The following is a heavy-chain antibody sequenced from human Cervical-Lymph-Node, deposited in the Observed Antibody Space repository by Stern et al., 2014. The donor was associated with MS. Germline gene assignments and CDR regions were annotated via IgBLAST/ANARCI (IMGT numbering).Heavy chain of an antibody. CDR3: ARGRVSYSSSSSLDN. V-gene: IGHV1-18*01. D-gene: IGHD6-6*01. CDR1: GYTFTTYA. J-gene: IGHJ4*02. CDR2: INVYNGDT. Sequence: VQLVESGAEVKKPGASVKVSCKASGYTFTTYAISWVRLAPGQGLEWMGWINVYNGDTNYAQNLQGRVTMTTDTSTRTAYMELRSPRSDDTAVYYCARGRVSYSSSSSLDNWGQGTLVTVSS.